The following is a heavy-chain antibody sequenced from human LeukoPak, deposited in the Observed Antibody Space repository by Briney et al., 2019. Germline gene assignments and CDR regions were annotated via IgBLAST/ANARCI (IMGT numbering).Heavy chain of an antibody. D-gene: IGHD2/OR15-2a*01. V-gene: IGHV5-51*01. CDR1: GCSFTSYW. J-gene: IGHJ3*02. CDR2: IYPGDSDT. Sequence: GAALEISSKGSGCSFTSYWIGWGRRMPGKGLEWRGIIYPGDSDTRYSPSFQGQVTISADKSISTAYLQWSSLKASNTAMYHCTRALLHGDAFDIWGQRRMVTVSS. CDR3: TRALLHGDAFDI.